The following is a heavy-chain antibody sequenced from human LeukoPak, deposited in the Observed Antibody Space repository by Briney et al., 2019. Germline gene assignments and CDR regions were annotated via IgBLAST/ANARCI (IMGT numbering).Heavy chain of an antibody. CDR3: ARHPSRSHHKWELLSGDFDY. CDR2: IYPGDSDT. CDR1: GYSFTSYW. Sequence: GESLKISCKGSGYSFTSYWIGWVRQMPGKGLEWMGIIYPGDSDTRYSPSFQGQVTISADKSISTAYLQWSSLKASDTAMYYCARHPSRSHHKWELLSGDFDYWGQGTLVTVSS. V-gene: IGHV5-51*01. J-gene: IGHJ4*02. D-gene: IGHD1-26*01.